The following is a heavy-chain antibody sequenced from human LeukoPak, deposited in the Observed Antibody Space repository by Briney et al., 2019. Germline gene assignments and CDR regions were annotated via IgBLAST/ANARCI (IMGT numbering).Heavy chain of an antibody. Sequence: GGSLRLSCEASGFTFDDYGMHWVRQAPGKGLEWVSAISWNSASVGYVDSVKGRFTISRDNAKKTLYLQMNSLRPEDTALYYCAKDYGYSSSWYDYWGQGTLVTVSS. CDR1: GFTFDDYG. CDR2: ISWNSASV. J-gene: IGHJ4*02. CDR3: AKDYGYSSSWYDY. V-gene: IGHV3-9*01. D-gene: IGHD6-13*01.